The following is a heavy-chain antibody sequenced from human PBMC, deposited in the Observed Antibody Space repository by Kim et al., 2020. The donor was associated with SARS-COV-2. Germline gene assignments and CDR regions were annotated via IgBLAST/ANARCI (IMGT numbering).Heavy chain of an antibody. Sequence: ASVKVSCKASGHIFSSYAMSWVRQAPGQGLEWMGWINTNTGNTTYAQGFTGRFVFSLDTSDSTTYLQITSLKSEDTAVYYCASSMLYGVISAFDLWGQGTMVTVSS. V-gene: IGHV7-4-1*02. CDR1: GHIFSSYA. J-gene: IGHJ3*01. CDR2: INTNTGNT. CDR3: ASSMLYGVISAFDL. D-gene: IGHD3-10*01.